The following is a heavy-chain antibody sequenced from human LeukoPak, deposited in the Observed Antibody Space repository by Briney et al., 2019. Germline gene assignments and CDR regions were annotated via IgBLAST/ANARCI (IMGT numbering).Heavy chain of an antibody. D-gene: IGHD6-13*01. J-gene: IGHJ4*02. CDR3: AKVPYTNSWYYFDS. V-gene: IGHV3-73*01. CDR2: IRSKANSYAT. CDR1: GFTFSGSA. Sequence: GGSLRLSCAASGFTFSGSAMHWVRQASGKGLEWVGRIRSKANSYATAYAASVKGRFTISRDDSKNTAYLQMNSLRAEDTAIYFCAKVPYTNSWYYFDSWGQGTLVTVSS.